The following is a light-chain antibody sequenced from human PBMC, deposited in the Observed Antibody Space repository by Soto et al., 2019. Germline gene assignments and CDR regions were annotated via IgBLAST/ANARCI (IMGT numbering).Light chain of an antibody. CDR3: LQAKSFPRT. J-gene: IGKJ4*01. CDR2: GAS. Sequence: DIQMTQSPSSLSAPVGDKVTITCRASQDVSIWLAWFQQKPGEAPKLLIYGASSLQSGVPSRFSGTGSGTDFTLTINSLQPEDFATYYCLQAKSFPRTFGGGTKVDIK. CDR1: QDVSIW. V-gene: IGKV1-12*01.